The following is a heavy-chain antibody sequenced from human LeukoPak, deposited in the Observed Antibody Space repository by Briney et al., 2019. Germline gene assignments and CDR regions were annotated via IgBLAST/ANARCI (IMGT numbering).Heavy chain of an antibody. D-gene: IGHD3-22*01. Sequence: GGSLRLSCAASGFTFSSYSMNWVRQAPRKGLEWVSSISSSSSYIYYADSVKGRFTISRDNAKNSLYLQMNSLRAEDTAVYYCAAPYGYDSSGYYYDYYYGMDVWGQGTTVTVSS. CDR1: GFTFSSYS. CDR2: ISSSSSYI. V-gene: IGHV3-21*01. J-gene: IGHJ6*02. CDR3: AAPYGYDSSGYYYDYYYGMDV.